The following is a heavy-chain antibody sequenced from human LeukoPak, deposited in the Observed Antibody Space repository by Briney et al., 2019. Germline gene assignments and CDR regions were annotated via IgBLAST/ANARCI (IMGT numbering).Heavy chain of an antibody. J-gene: IGHJ4*02. CDR2: INPNSGGT. V-gene: IGHV1-2*02. CDR3: ARLSEAAAVDY. D-gene: IGHD6-13*01. Sequence: AASVKVSCKASGYTFTSYAMHWVRQAPGQRLEWMGWINPNSGGTNYAQKFQGRVTMTRDTSISTAYMELSRLRSDDTAVYYCARLSEAAAVDYWGQGTLVTVSS. CDR1: GYTFTSYA.